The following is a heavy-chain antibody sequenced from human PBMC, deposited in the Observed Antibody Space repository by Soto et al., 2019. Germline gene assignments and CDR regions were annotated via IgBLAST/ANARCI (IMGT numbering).Heavy chain of an antibody. CDR3: ARDGDRYYYGSGSYV. D-gene: IGHD3-10*01. V-gene: IGHV4-59*01. Sequence: PSETLSFTCTFSCGSIISYYWSWIRQPPGKGLEWIGYIYYSGSTNYNPSLKSRVTISVDTSKNQFSLKLSSVTAADTAVYYCARDGDRYYYGSGSYVWGQGTLVTVSS. CDR1: CGSIISYY. J-gene: IGHJ4*02. CDR2: IYYSGST.